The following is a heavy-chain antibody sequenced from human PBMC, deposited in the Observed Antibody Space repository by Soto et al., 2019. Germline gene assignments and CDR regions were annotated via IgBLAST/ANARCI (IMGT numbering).Heavy chain of an antibody. D-gene: IGHD2-15*01. CDR1: GFTSGDYV. CDR2: ISSKAYGGTA. V-gene: IGHV3-49*04. CDR3: TRDKYVGYCSGGRCYFYYFYGMDV. J-gene: IGHJ6*02. Sequence: PGGSLRLSCTASGFTSGDYVMNWVRQAPGKGLERVGFISSKAYGGTAEYAASVKGRFTISRDDSKSIAYLQMNSLRTEDTAVYYCTRDKYVGYCSGGRCYFYYFYGMDVWGQGTTVTVSS.